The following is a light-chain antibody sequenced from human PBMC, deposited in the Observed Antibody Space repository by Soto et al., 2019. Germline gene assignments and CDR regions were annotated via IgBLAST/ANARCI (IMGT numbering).Light chain of an antibody. CDR1: QAISKW. CDR3: QKYDTYPIT. Sequence: DIQMTQSPSTLSASVVYRVTITCRSSQAISKWLASFQQKPGKAPDLLVYDASSLESGVPSRFSGSGSGTEFTLTISSLQPDDFAIYYCQKYDTYPITFGQGTRLEIK. V-gene: IGKV1-5*01. J-gene: IGKJ5*01. CDR2: DAS.